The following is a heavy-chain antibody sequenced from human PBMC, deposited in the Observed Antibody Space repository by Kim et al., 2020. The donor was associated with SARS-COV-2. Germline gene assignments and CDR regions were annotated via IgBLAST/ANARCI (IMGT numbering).Heavy chain of an antibody. CDR2: IFYSGST. Sequence: SETLSLTCTVSGDSISSYYWSWIRQPPGKGLEWIGHIFYSGSTNYNPSLKSRVTISVDTSKNQLSLKLSSVTAADTAVYYCARGSTTPLNWFAPWGQGTL. CDR3: ARGSTTPLNWFAP. D-gene: IGHD4-17*01. CDR1: GDSISSYY. J-gene: IGHJ5*02. V-gene: IGHV4-59*13.